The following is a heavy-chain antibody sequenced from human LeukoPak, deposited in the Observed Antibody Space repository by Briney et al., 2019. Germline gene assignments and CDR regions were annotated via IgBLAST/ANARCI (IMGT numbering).Heavy chain of an antibody. CDR1: GGSISSYY. J-gene: IGHJ4*02. CDR3: ARGGGDWSYDY. V-gene: IGHV4-34*01. D-gene: IGHD2-21*01. Sequence: MPSETLSLTCTVSGGSISSYYWSWIRQPPGKGLEWIGEINHSGSTNYNPSLKSRVTISVDTSKNQFSLKLSSVTAADTAVYYCARGGGDWSYDYWGQGTLVTVSS. CDR2: INHSGST.